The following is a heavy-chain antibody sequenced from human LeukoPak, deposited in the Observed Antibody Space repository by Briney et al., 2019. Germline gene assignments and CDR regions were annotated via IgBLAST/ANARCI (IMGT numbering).Heavy chain of an antibody. CDR2: IYYSGST. V-gene: IGHV4-59*02. CDR3: ARGPPGGQFDP. Sequence: AGGSLRLSCAASGXTVSSNYMSWIRQPPGKGLEWIGYIYYSGSTNYNPSLKSRVTISVDTSKNQFSLKLSSVTAADTAVYYCARGPPGGQFDPWGQGTLVTVSS. CDR1: GXTVSSNY. J-gene: IGHJ5*02. D-gene: IGHD3-10*01.